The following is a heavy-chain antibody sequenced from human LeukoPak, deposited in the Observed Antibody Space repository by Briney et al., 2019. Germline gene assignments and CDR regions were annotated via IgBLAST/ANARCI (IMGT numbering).Heavy chain of an antibody. CDR2: IYSDGST. Sequence: AGGSLRLSCAASGFTVSSNYMSWVRQAPGKGLEWVSIIYSDGSTYYADSVKGRFIISRDNSKNTLYLQMNSLSGEDTVVYYCARERSGWSNTFDYWGQGTLVTVSS. CDR3: ARERSGWSNTFDY. CDR1: GFTVSSNY. J-gene: IGHJ4*02. V-gene: IGHV3-53*01. D-gene: IGHD6-19*01.